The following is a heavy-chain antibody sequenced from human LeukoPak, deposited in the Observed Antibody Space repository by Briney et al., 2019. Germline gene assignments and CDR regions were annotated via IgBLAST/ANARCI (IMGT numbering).Heavy chain of an antibody. D-gene: IGHD3-22*01. V-gene: IGHV3-23*01. CDR3: AKCYDRTYYYDSSGYSPVDI. J-gene: IGHJ3*02. CDR2: ISGSGGST. CDR1: GFTFSSYA. Sequence: GGSLRLSCAASGFTFSSYAMSWVRQAPGKGLEWVSAISGSGGSTYYADSVKGRFTISRDNSKNTLYLQMNSLRAEDTAVYYCAKCYDRTYYYDSSGYSPVDIWGQGTMVTVSS.